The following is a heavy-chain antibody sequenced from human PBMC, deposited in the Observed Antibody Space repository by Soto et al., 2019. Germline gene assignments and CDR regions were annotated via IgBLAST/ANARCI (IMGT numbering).Heavy chain of an antibody. CDR1: GYTFTNYV. Sequence: QVQLVQSGAEEKKPGASAMVSCKASGYTFTNYVIHWVRQAPGQRLEWMGWINGGSGKTKYSENFQGRVTISRDTAESTACRERNRLTSEDTAVYYGARWEGNFDCWGQGTLITVSS. CDR3: ARWEGNFDC. CDR2: INGGSGKT. D-gene: IGHD1-26*01. J-gene: IGHJ4*02. V-gene: IGHV1-3*05.